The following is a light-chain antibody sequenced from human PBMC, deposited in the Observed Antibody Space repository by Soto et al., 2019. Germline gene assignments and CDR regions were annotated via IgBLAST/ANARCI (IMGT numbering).Light chain of an antibody. CDR2: TAS. CDR3: QQSFGIPLT. J-gene: IGKJ2*01. CDR1: QTISNY. V-gene: IGKV1-39*01. Sequence: DIQMTQSPSSLSASVGDRVTITCRASQTISNYLNWYQQKPGKAPRLLIYTASSLQSGVPSRFSGSGSGTDFTLTISSLQPEDFATYYCQQSFGIPLTFGQGTKLEIK.